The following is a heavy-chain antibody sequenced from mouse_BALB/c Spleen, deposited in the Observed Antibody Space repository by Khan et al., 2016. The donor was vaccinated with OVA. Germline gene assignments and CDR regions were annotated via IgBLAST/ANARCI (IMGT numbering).Heavy chain of an antibody. D-gene: IGHD3-3*01. J-gene: IGHJ2*01. CDR3: AGNRGTDYFDY. V-gene: IGHV2-9*02. Sequence: VELVESGSGLVAPSQSLSITCTVSGFSLTNYGVHWVRQPPGKGLEWLGVIWAGGSTTYNSALMSRLSISKDDSTSQVFFKMNSLQTDDTAMTFCAGNRGTDYFDYWGQGTTLTVSS. CDR2: IWAGGST. CDR1: GFSLTNYG.